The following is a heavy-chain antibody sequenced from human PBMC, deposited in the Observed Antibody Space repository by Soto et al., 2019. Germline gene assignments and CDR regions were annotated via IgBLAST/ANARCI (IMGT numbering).Heavy chain of an antibody. J-gene: IGHJ4*02. CDR3: ARDLGGPDY. CDR2: LSSDGFGA. Sequence: LRLSCAASGFTFSTYVMAWVRQAPGRGLEWVSRLSSDGFGAAYADSVKGRFFISRDIARNTLFLQMNSLRADDTAVYYCARDLGGPDYWGRGTSVTVSS. D-gene: IGHD3-16*01. V-gene: IGHV3-74*03. CDR1: GFTFSTYV.